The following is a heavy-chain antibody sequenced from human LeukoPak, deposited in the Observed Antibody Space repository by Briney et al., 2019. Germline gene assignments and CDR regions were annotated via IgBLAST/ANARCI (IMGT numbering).Heavy chain of an antibody. J-gene: IGHJ4*02. CDR2: ISGSGGST. Sequence: GGSLRLSCAASGFTFSSYAMSWVRQAPGKGLEWVSAISGSGGSTYYADSVKGRFTISRDNSKNTLYLQMNSPRAEDTAVYYCAKADVLLWFGELFYFDYWGQGTLVTVSS. CDR3: AKADVLLWFGELFYFDY. D-gene: IGHD3-10*01. V-gene: IGHV3-23*01. CDR1: GFTFSSYA.